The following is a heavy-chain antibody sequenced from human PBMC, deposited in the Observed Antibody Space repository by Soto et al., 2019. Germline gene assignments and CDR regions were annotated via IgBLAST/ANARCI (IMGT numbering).Heavy chain of an antibody. CDR3: AGGYYPGSGTYYFDY. V-gene: IGHV4-31*03. CDR1: GGSITSGGYY. D-gene: IGHD3-10*01. Sequence: QVQLQESGPGLVKPSQTLSLTCTVSGGSITSGGYYWTWLRQHPGKGLEWIGCIYHSGSAYYSPSLKSRVTISVDTCTDQFSLKVNFVTAADTAVYYCAGGYYPGSGTYYFDYWGQGTLVTVSS. J-gene: IGHJ4*02. CDR2: IYHSGSA.